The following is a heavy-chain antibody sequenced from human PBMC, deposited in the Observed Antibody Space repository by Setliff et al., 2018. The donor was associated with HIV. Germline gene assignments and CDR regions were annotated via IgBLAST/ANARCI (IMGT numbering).Heavy chain of an antibody. Sequence: ASVKVSCKASGYTFTGYYMHWVRQAPGQGLEWMGWINPNSGGTNYAQKFQGRVTMTRDTSISTAYMELSRLRSDDTAVYYCARGLWFGELEGYNWFDPWGQGTLVTV. CDR1: GYTFTGYY. CDR2: INPNSGGT. D-gene: IGHD3-10*01. V-gene: IGHV1-2*02. J-gene: IGHJ5*02. CDR3: ARGLWFGELEGYNWFDP.